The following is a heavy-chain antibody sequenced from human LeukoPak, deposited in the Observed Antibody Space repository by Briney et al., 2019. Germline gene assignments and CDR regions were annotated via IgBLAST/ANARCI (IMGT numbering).Heavy chain of an antibody. D-gene: IGHD3-10*01. Sequence: SETLSLTSAVYGGSFSGYYWSWIRQPPGKGLEWIGEINHSGSTNYNPSLKSRVTISVDTSKNQFSLKLSSVTAADTAVYYCARGISTMVRGVTLDYWGQGTLVTVSS. CDR1: GGSFSGYY. J-gene: IGHJ4*02. V-gene: IGHV4-34*01. CDR2: INHSGST. CDR3: ARGISTMVRGVTLDY.